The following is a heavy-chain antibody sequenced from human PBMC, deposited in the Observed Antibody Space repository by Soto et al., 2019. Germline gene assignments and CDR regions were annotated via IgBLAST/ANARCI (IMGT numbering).Heavy chain of an antibody. CDR3: ARVLGWYYYGMDV. D-gene: IGHD7-27*01. Sequence: SETLSLTCAVSGGPISSRTYSWGWIRQPPGKRLEWIGSIYSSGSTYSNPSLKSRVTISVDTSKNQFSLKLSSVTAADTAVYYCARVLGWYYYGMDVWGQGTTVTVSS. CDR1: GGPISSRTYS. J-gene: IGHJ6*02. V-gene: IGHV4-39*01. CDR2: IYSSGST.